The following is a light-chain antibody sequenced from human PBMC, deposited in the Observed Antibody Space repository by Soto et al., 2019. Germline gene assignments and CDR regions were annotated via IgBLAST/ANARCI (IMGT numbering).Light chain of an antibody. CDR1: QSVNSNY. Sequence: EIVLTQSPGILSLSPGERATLSCRANQSVNSNYSAWFQQHPGQPPRLLIFGAFSRAIGIPDRFSGSGTETDFTLSITRLEPEDFAVYYCQQYYSSPPGFTFGPGTTVEVK. CDR3: QQYYSSPPGFT. V-gene: IGKV3-20*01. J-gene: IGKJ3*01. CDR2: GAF.